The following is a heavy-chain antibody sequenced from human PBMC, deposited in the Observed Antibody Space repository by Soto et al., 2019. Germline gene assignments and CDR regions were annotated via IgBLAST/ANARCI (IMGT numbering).Heavy chain of an antibody. CDR2: LYNTGST. CDR3: ARHSSLGSGYYP. D-gene: IGHD3-22*01. CDR1: GASISRYY. Sequence: PSETLSLTCTVSGASISRYYWSWIRQSPGKGLEWIGYLYNTGSTIYNPSLKSRVTISVDTSKNQFSLKMSSVTAADTAVYYCARHSSLGSGYYPWGQGTMVTVSS. V-gene: IGHV4-59*08. J-gene: IGHJ3*01.